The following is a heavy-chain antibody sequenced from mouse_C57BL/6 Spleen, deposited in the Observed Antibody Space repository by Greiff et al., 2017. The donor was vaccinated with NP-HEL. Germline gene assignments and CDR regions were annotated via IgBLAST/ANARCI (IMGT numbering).Heavy chain of an antibody. CDR1: GYTFTDYY. CDR2: IYPGSGNT. Sequence: QVQLQQSGAELVRPGASVKLSCKASGYTFTDYYINWVKQRPGQGLEWIARIYPGSGNTYYNEKFKGKATLTAEKSSSTAYMQLSSLTSEDSCFYFWSRSGANWDFDLLGQGTTLTVSS. CDR3: SRSGANWDFDL. D-gene: IGHD4-1*01. V-gene: IGHV1-76*01. J-gene: IGHJ2*01.